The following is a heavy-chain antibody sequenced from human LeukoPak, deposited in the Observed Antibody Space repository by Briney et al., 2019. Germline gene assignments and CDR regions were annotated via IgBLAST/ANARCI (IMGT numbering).Heavy chain of an antibody. J-gene: IGHJ4*02. CDR2: INHSGST. V-gene: IGHV4-34*01. D-gene: IGHD6-13*01. Sequence: PSETLSLTCTVSGGPMSPYYWSWIRQPPGKGLEWIGEINHSGSTNYNPSLKSRVTISVDTSKNQFSLKLSSVTAADTAVYYCARGHSEGIAAAGTTWGDYWGQGTLVTVSS. CDR3: ARGHSEGIAAAGTTWGDY. CDR1: GGPMSPYY.